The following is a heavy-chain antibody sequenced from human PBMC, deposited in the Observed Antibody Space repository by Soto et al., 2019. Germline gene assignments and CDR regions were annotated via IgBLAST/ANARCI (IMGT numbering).Heavy chain of an antibody. D-gene: IGHD3-16*01. J-gene: IGHJ5*02. CDR1: GFTLSTYW. V-gene: IGHV3-74*03. CDR2: IKTDGSTT. CDR3: ARDLHDYVSFRFDP. Sequence: SLRLSCEASGFTLSTYWMHWVRQVPGKGLVWVSRIKTDGSTTTYADSVKGRFSISRDNAKNMLFLQMNSLRAEDTAVYYCARDLHDYVSFRFDPWGQGTLVTVSS.